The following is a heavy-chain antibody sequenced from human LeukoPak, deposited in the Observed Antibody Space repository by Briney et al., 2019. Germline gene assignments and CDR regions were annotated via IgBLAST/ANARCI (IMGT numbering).Heavy chain of an antibody. CDR3: AVTDRGYSYGQIGENDAFDI. D-gene: IGHD5-18*01. V-gene: IGHV3-21*01. J-gene: IGHJ3*02. Sequence: GGSLRLSCAASGFTFSSYSMNWVRQAPGKGLEWVSSISSSSSYIYYADSVKGRFTISRDNAKNSLYLQMNSLRAEDTAVYYCAVTDRGYSYGQIGENDAFDIWGQGTMVTVSS. CDR2: ISSSSSYI. CDR1: GFTFSSYS.